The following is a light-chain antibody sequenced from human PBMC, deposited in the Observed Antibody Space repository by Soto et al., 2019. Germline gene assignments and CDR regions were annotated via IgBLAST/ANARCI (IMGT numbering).Light chain of an antibody. Sequence: QAVVTQPPSVSGAPGQRVTISCTGSSSNIGAGYDVHWYQQLPGTAPKLLIYGNSNRPSGVPDRFSGSKSGTSASLAITGLQAEDEADYYCQSYDSSLSGFWVFCGGTKVTVL. CDR1: SSNIGAGYD. J-gene: IGLJ3*02. V-gene: IGLV1-40*01. CDR3: QSYDSSLSGFWV. CDR2: GNS.